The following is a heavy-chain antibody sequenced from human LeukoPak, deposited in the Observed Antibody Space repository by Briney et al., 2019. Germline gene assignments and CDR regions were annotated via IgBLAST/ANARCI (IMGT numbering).Heavy chain of an antibody. CDR1: GFTFSSYA. Sequence: PGGSLRLSCAASGFTFSSYAIHWVRQAPGKGLEWVAVISYDGSNKYYADSVRGRFTISRDNSKNTLFLQMNSLRAEDTAVYYCARDGAHYYDSSGYFHWFDPWGQGTLVTVSS. D-gene: IGHD3-22*01. V-gene: IGHV3-30*04. CDR2: ISYDGSNK. CDR3: ARDGAHYYDSSGYFHWFDP. J-gene: IGHJ5*02.